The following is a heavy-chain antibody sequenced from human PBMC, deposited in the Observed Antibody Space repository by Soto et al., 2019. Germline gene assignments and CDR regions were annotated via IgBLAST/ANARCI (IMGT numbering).Heavy chain of an antibody. CDR2: ISSSSSGT. Sequence: GGSLRLSCAASGFTFSSYAMSWVRQAPGKGLEWVSAISSSSSGTYYADSVKGRFTISRDNAKNTLYLQMNSLRAADTAVYYCARVSITNFAIDTFDIWGQGTMVTVSS. J-gene: IGHJ3*02. V-gene: IGHV3-21*01. CDR3: ARVSITNFAIDTFDI. D-gene: IGHD3-3*01. CDR1: GFTFSSYA.